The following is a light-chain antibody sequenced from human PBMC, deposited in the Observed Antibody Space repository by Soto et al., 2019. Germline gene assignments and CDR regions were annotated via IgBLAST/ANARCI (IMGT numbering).Light chain of an antibody. CDR3: ISYTSSSTWV. Sequence: QSALTQPPSASGSPGQSVTISCTGTSSDVGDNYVSWYQQHLGKAPKLMIYEVSNRPSGVSDRFSGSRSGNTASLTISGLQAEDESDYYCISYTSSSTWVFGGGTKLPVL. J-gene: IGLJ3*02. CDR2: EVS. CDR1: SSDVGDNY. V-gene: IGLV2-14*01.